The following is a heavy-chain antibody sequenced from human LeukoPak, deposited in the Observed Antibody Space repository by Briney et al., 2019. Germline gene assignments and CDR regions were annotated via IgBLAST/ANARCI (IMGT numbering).Heavy chain of an antibody. CDR1: GFTFSNAW. Sequence: PGGSLRLSCVASGFTFSNAWMSWVRQAPGKGLEWIGRIKSKRDGGTTDYAAPVQGRFAMSRDDSQNTVYLQMNSLKTADTAVYYCTTDGGIGPSPIFDYWGQGTLLTVSS. D-gene: IGHD6-13*01. J-gene: IGHJ4*02. CDR3: TTDGGIGPSPIFDY. V-gene: IGHV3-15*01. CDR2: IKSKRDGGTT.